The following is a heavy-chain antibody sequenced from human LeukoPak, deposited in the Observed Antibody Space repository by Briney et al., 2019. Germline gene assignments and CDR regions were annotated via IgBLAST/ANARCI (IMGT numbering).Heavy chain of an antibody. CDR1: GFSFKDYY. CDR2: INVNGGAM. V-gene: IGHV3-11*01. D-gene: IGHD6-13*01. J-gene: IGHJ4*02. Sequence: PGGSLRLSCAASGFSFKDYYFSWIRQAPGRGLEWVSFINVNGGAMYYADFVKGRFTISRDNAKSSLYLEMNSLRVEDTAVYYCARGPRILAAGSYYFDYWGQGSLVTVSS. CDR3: ARGPRILAAGSYYFDY.